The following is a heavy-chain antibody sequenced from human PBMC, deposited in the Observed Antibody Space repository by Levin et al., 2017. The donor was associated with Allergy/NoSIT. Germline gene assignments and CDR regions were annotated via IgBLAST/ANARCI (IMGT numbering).Heavy chain of an antibody. CDR2: IYWDNDQ. CDR1: GLSLNTRGVG. D-gene: IGHD3-9*01. CDR3: AHKTYFDWLSNYFDY. J-gene: IGHJ4*02. V-gene: IGHV2-5*02. Sequence: SGPTLVKPTQTLTLTCTFSGLSLNTRGVGVGWIRQPPGKALEWLALIYWDNDQRYSPSLKNRLTITKDTSKNQVVLTMANMDPVDTATYYCAHKTYFDWLSNYFDYWGQGTLVTVSS.